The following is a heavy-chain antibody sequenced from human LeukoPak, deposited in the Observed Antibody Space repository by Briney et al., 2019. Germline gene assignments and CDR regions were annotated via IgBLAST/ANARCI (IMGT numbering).Heavy chain of an antibody. V-gene: IGHV1-69*06. Sequence: GASVKVSCKASGGTFSSYAISWVRQAPGQGLEWMGGIIPIFGTANYAQKFQGRATITADKSTSTAYMELSSLRSEDTAVYYCATLVGATSRMNWFDPWGQGTLVTVSS. J-gene: IGHJ5*02. CDR3: ATLVGATSRMNWFDP. D-gene: IGHD1-26*01. CDR2: IIPIFGTA. CDR1: GGTFSSYA.